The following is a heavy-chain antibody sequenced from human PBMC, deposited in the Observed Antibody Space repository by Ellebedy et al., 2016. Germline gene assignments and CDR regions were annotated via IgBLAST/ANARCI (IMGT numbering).Heavy chain of an antibody. V-gene: IGHV1-46*01. CDR2: INPNGGST. D-gene: IGHD2-21*02. J-gene: IGHJ4*02. CDR1: GYTFTSYY. CDR3: ATAPSGDLYYFDY. Sequence: ASVKVSCKASGYTFTSYYMHWVRQAPGQGLEWMGIINPNGGSTSYAQNFQGRVTMTRDTSTSTVYMELSSLRSEDTAVYYCATAPSGDLYYFDYWGQGTLVTVSS.